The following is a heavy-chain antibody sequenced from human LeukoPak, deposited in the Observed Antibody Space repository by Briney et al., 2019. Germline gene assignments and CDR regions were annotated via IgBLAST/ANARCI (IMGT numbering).Heavy chain of an antibody. J-gene: IGHJ3*02. D-gene: IGHD3-22*01. CDR1: GGSLSSYY. CDR2: IYYSGST. Sequence: SETLSLTCTVSGGSLSSYYWSWIRQPPGQGLEGIGYIYYSGSTTYNPSLKSRVTISVYTSNNQFSLKRSSVTAADTAVYYCAKTPYDGSPYDAFDIWGQGTMVTVSS. CDR3: AKTPYDGSPYDAFDI. V-gene: IGHV4-59*08.